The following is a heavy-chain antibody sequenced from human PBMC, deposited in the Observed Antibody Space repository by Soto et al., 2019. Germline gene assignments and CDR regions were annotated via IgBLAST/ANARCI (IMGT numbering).Heavy chain of an antibody. D-gene: IGHD3-9*01. CDR1: GGTFSSYA. J-gene: IGHJ6*02. CDR2: IIPIFGTA. V-gene: IGHV1-69*06. Sequence: SVKVSCKASGGTFSSYAISWVRQAPGQGLEWMGGIIPIFGTANYAQKFQGRVTITADKSTSTAYMELSSLRSEDTAVYYCASGDPYYDILKYYYGMDVWGQGTTVTVSS. CDR3: ASGDPYYDILKYYYGMDV.